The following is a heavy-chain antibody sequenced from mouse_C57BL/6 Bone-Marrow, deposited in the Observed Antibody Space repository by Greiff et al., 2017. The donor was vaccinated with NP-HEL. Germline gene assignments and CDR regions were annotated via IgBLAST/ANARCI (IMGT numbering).Heavy chain of an antibody. V-gene: IGHV1-18*01. J-gene: IGHJ3*01. CDR1: GYTFTDYN. CDR2: INPNNGGT. D-gene: IGHD2-3*01. Sequence: VEPGASVKIPCKASGYTFTDYNMDWVKQSHGKSLEWIGDINPNNGGTIYNQKFKGKATLTVDKSSSTAYMELRSLTSEDTAVYYCARRIYDGYWFAYWGQGTLVTVSA. CDR3: ARRIYDGYWFAY.